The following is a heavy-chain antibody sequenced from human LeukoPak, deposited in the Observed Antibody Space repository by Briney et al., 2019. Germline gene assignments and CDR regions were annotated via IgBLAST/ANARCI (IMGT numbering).Heavy chain of an antibody. CDR2: IYYSGST. CDR1: GGSISSYY. V-gene: IGHV4-59*01. D-gene: IGHD3-22*01. CDR3: AREGYYDSSGYKTAFDI. Sequence: PSETLSLTCTVSGGSISSYYWSWIRQPPGKGLEWIGYIYYSGSTNYNPSLKSRVTISVDTSKNQFSLKLSSVTAADTAVYYCAREGYYDSSGYKTAFDIWGQGTMVTVSS. J-gene: IGHJ3*02.